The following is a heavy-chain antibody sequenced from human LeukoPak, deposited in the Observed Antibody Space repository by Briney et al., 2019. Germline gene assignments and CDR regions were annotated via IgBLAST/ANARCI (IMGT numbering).Heavy chain of an antibody. CDR3: AREINYYGSGSPKFFDY. J-gene: IGHJ4*02. Sequence: SETLSLTCAVYGGSFSGYYWSWIRQPPGKGLEWIGEINHSGSSNYNPPLKSRVTISVDTSKNQFSLKLSSVTAADTAVYYCAREINYYGSGSPKFFDYWGQGTLVTVSS. D-gene: IGHD3-10*01. CDR2: INHSGSS. V-gene: IGHV4-34*01. CDR1: GGSFSGYY.